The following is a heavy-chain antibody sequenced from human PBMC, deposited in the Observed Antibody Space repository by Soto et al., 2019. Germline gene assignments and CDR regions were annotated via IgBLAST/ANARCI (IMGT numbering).Heavy chain of an antibody. CDR1: GGSISSGGYY. V-gene: IGHV4-31*03. CDR3: ARGLYCSGGSCYFDY. CDR2: IYYSGST. D-gene: IGHD2-15*01. Sequence: SXTLSLACTVSGGSISSGGYYWSWIRQQPGKGLEWIGYIYYSGSTYYNPSLKSRVTISVDTSKNQFSLKLSSVTAADTAVYYCARGLYCSGGSCYFDYWGQGTLVTVSS. J-gene: IGHJ4*02.